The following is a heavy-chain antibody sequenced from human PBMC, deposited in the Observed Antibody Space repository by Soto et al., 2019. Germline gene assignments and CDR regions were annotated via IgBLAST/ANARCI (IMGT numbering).Heavy chain of an antibody. J-gene: IGHJ5*02. CDR1: GFTFSNFE. D-gene: IGHD2-15*01. Sequence: QPGGSLRLSCTASGFTFSNFEMNWARQAPGKGPEHISYISNSGTTIKYADSVKGRFTTSRDNAKNSLYLQMNRLRADDTGVYYCVRARSVEVASNWFDPWGQGTPVTVSS. CDR2: ISNSGTTI. V-gene: IGHV3-48*03. CDR3: VRARSVEVASNWFDP.